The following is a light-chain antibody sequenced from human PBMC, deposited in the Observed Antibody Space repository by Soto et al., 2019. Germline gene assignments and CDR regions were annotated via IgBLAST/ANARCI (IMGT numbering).Light chain of an antibody. CDR2: DAS. CDR1: QAVNTR. Sequence: EIMLTQSPATLSSFPGDRVTLSCRASQAVNTRLAWYQHKPGQAPRLLIYDASNRATGTPARFSGSGSGTDFTLTISSLEPEDFALYYCQQRSTWPTFGQGTRLEIK. J-gene: IGKJ5*01. V-gene: IGKV3D-11*01. CDR3: QQRSTWPT.